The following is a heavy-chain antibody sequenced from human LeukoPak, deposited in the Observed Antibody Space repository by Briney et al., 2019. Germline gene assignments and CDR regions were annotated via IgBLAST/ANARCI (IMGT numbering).Heavy chain of an antibody. CDR2: MNPNSGNT. J-gene: IGHJ3*02. CDR1: GYTFTSYD. D-gene: IGHD3-9*01. V-gene: IGHV1-8*01. CDR3: ARGDREDPLRYFDWLRSGAFDI. Sequence: GASVKVSCKASGYTFTSYDINWVRQATGQGLEWMGWMNPNSGNTGYAQKFQGRVTMTRNTSISTAYMELRRLRSDDTAVYYCARGDREDPLRYFDWLRSGAFDIWGQGTMVTVSS.